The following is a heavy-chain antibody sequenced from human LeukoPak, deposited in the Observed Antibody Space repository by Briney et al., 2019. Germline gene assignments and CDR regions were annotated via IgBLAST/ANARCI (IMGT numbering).Heavy chain of an antibody. CDR2: ISWNSGSI. CDR1: GYTFVNYA. D-gene: IGHD6-19*01. Sequence: PGRSLRLSCAASGYTFVNYAMHWVRQAPGKGLEWVSGISWNSGSIGYADSVKGRFTISRDNAKNSLYLQMNSLRAEDIAYYYCSKTVMSCGWYDGGFDYSGDGTLVTASS. J-gene: IGHJ4*01. V-gene: IGHV3-9*03. CDR3: SKTVMSCGWYDGGFDY.